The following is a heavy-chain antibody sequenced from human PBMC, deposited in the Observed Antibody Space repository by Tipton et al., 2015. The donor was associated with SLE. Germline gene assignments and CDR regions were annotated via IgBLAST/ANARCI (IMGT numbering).Heavy chain of an antibody. V-gene: IGHV4-61*01. D-gene: IGHD4-17*01. Sequence: TLSLTCTVSGGSVSSGSYYWSWIRQPPGKGLEWIGYIYYSGSTNYNPSLKSRVTISVDTAKNEFSLKLSSVTAADTAVYYCATQVGFTVTTYWYFDLWGRGTLVTVSS. CDR1: GGSVSSGSYY. J-gene: IGHJ2*01. CDR2: IYYSGST. CDR3: ATQVGFTVTTYWYFDL.